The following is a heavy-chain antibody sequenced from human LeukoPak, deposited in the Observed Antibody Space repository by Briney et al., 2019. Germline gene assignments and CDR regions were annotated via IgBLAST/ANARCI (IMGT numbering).Heavy chain of an antibody. CDR3: AKEGDYYGSGSYRDGFDI. Sequence: PGGSLRLSCAASGFTFSTHGRHWVRQAPGKGLEWVAFIRYDGINKYYADSVKGRFTISRDSFKNTLYLQMNSLRPEDTAVYYCAKEGDYYGSGSYRDGFDIWGQGTRATVSS. CDR1: GFTFSTHG. D-gene: IGHD3-10*01. V-gene: IGHV3-30*02. CDR2: IRYDGINK. J-gene: IGHJ3*02.